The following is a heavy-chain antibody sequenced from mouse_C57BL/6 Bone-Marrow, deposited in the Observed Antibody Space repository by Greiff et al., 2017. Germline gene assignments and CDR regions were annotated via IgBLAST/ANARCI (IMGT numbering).Heavy chain of an antibody. CDR3: ASLITTVVPDY. Sequence: EVKLMESGGDLVKPGGSLKLSCAASGFTFSSYGMSWVRQTPDKRLEWVATISSGGSYTYYPDSVKRRFTLSRDNAKNTLYLQMSRLKSEDTAMYYCASLITTVVPDYWGQGTTLTVSS. J-gene: IGHJ2*01. CDR1: GFTFSSYG. D-gene: IGHD1-1*01. CDR2: ISSGGSYT. V-gene: IGHV5-6*01.